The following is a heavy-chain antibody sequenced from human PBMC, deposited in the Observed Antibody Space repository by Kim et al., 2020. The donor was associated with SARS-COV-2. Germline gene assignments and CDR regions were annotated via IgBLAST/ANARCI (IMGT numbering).Heavy chain of an antibody. CDR2: IYPGDSDT. Sequence: GESLKISCKGFGYSFTSYWIGWVRQMPGKGLEWMGIIYPGDSDTRYSPSFQGQVTISADKYISTAYLQWRSLKDSDTAMYYCARRIRSRSEGFYYYYYYMDVWGQGTTVTFSS. CDR3: ARRIRSRSEGFYYYYYYMDV. CDR1: GYSFTSYW. J-gene: IGHJ6*03. D-gene: IGHD3-3*01. V-gene: IGHV5-51*01.